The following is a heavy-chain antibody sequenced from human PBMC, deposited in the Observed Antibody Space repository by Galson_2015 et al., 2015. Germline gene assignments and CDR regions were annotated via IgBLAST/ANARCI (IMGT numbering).Heavy chain of an antibody. CDR1: GFTFSRFW. CDR2: INNDGTST. Sequence: SLRLSCAASGFTFSRFWMHWVRQAPEKGLVRVSRINNDGTSTSYPDSVKGRFTISRDNAKNTLYLQMNSLRVEDTAVYYCARSVDTAMADNWFDPWGQGTLVTVSS. J-gene: IGHJ5*02. CDR3: ARSVDTAMADNWFDP. D-gene: IGHD5-18*01. V-gene: IGHV3-74*01.